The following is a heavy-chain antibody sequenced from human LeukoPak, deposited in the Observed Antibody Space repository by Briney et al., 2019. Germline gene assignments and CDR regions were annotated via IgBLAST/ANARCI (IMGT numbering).Heavy chain of an antibody. CDR2: IYYSGST. D-gene: IGHD3-22*01. CDR1: GGSISSSSYY. J-gene: IGHJ4*02. Sequence: KPSETLSLTCTVSGGSISSSSYYWGWIRQPPGKGLEWIGSIYYSGSTYYNPSLKSRVTISVDTSKNQFSLKLSSVTAADTAVYYCARLPEDISGYYYYFDYWGQGTLVTVSS. V-gene: IGHV4-39*01. CDR3: ARLPEDISGYYYYFDY.